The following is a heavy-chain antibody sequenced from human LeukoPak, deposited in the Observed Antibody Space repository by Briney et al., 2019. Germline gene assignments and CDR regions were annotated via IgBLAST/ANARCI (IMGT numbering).Heavy chain of an antibody. CDR2: IYSGGST. Sequence: PGGPLRLSCAASGFTVSSNYMSWVRQAPGKGLEWVSVIYSGGSTYYADSVKGRFTISRDNSKNTLYLQMNSLRAEDTAVYYCARAGQRAYFDYWGQGTLVTVSS. J-gene: IGHJ4*02. CDR3: ARAGQRAYFDY. CDR1: GFTVSSNY. V-gene: IGHV3-66*02.